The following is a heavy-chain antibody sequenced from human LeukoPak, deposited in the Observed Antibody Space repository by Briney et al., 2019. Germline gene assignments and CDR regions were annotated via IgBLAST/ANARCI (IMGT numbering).Heavy chain of an antibody. CDR2: ISGSGGST. CDR1: GFTFSSYA. Sequence: GGSLRLSCAASGFTFSSYAMSWVRPAPGKGLEWVSAISGSGGSTYYADSVKGRFTISRDNSKDTLHLQMNSLRAEDTAVYYCAKDLRAMVKGTFDIWGQGTMVTVSS. D-gene: IGHD5-18*01. CDR3: AKDLRAMVKGTFDI. V-gene: IGHV3-23*01. J-gene: IGHJ3*02.